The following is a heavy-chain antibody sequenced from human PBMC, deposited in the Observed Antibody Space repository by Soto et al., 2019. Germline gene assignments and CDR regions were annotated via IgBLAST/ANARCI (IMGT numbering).Heavy chain of an antibody. CDR1: GFTFSSYA. CDR2: ITGSGAGS. Sequence: EVQLLASGGGWLQPGGSLRLSCAASGFTFSSYAMNWVRQAPGKGLVWVSGITGSGAGSYYSDSVKGRCTISRDNSKNTLYLQMNSLRAEDTAVYYCAKAYSNSWPIDWFDPWGQGTLVTVSS. D-gene: IGHD6-13*01. J-gene: IGHJ5*02. CDR3: AKAYSNSWPIDWFDP. V-gene: IGHV3-23*01.